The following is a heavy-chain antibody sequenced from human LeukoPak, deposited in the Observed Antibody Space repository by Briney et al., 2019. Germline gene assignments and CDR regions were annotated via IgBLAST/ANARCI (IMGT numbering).Heavy chain of an antibody. D-gene: IGHD3-3*01. Sequence: SEPLSLTCAVSGYSISNGYYWGWIRHPPGKGLECIGSISYSGSTYYNPSLKSRVTISVDTSKNHFSLKLSSVTAADTAVYYCATDSNRGILEWFQYWGQGSLVTVSS. CDR2: ISYSGST. CDR1: GYSISNGYY. J-gene: IGHJ1*01. V-gene: IGHV4-38-2*01. CDR3: ATDSNRGILEWFQY.